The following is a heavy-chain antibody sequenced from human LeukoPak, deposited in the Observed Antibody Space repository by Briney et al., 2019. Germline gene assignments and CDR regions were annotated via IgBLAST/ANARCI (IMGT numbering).Heavy chain of an antibody. Sequence: GGSLRLSCAASGFTFSSFGMHWVRQAPGKGLEWVAVIWYDGGHKYYADSVKGRFSISRDNSKNTLYLQMSSLRAEDTAVYYCARDRDYDSANFDYWGQGTLVTASS. J-gene: IGHJ4*02. V-gene: IGHV3-33*01. CDR3: ARDRDYDSANFDY. CDR1: GFTFSSFG. D-gene: IGHD3-22*01. CDR2: IWYDGGHK.